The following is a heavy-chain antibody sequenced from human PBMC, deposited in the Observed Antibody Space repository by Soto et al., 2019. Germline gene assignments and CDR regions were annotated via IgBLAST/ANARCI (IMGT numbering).Heavy chain of an antibody. CDR3: AREVVAGIGYFDY. D-gene: IGHD6-19*01. CDR2: IYYSGST. Sequence: QVQLQESGPGLVKPSQTLSLTCTVSGGSISSGDYYWSWIRQPPGKGLEWIGYIYYSGSTYYNPSLKSRVTVSVDTSKNQFSLKLSAVTAAGTAVYYCAREVVAGIGYFDYWGQGTLVTVSS. J-gene: IGHJ4*02. CDR1: GGSISSGDYY. V-gene: IGHV4-30-4*01.